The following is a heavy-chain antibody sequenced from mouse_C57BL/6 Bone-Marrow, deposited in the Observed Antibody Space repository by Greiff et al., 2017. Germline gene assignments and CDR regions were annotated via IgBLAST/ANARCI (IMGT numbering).Heavy chain of an antibody. Sequence: VQLQQSGAELVRPGASVKLSCTASGFNIKDDYMHWVKQRPEQGLEWIGWIDPENGDTEYASKFQGKATITADKSSNTAYLQLSSLTSEDTAVYYCTNEYDWYFDVWGTGTTVTVSS. D-gene: IGHD5-1*01. CDR2: IDPENGDT. CDR3: TNEYDWYFDV. V-gene: IGHV14-4*01. J-gene: IGHJ1*03. CDR1: GFNIKDDY.